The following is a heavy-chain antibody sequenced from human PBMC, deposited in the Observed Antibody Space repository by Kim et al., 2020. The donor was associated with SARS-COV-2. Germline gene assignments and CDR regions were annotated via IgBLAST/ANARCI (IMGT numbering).Heavy chain of an antibody. CDR3: ARDVPRSRAVDY. D-gene: IGHD2-2*01. J-gene: IGHJ4*02. V-gene: IGHV3-21*01. Sequence: YYADPGKRRFTTSRDNAKTSLSLQMNSLRAEDTAVYYCARDVPRSRAVDYWGQGTLVTVSS.